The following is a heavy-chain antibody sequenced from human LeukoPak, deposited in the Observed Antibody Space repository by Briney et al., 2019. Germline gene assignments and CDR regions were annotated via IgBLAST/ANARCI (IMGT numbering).Heavy chain of an antibody. D-gene: IGHD2-15*01. J-gene: IGHJ3*02. V-gene: IGHV4-4*07. Sequence: SETLSLTCTVSGGSVSSYYWSWIRQPAGKGLEWIGRIYISGSTNYNPSLKSRVTISGDKSKNQFSRKLNSVTAADTAVYYCARVGGSSSTLSTFDIWGQGTMVTVSS. CDR1: GGSVSSYY. CDR3: ARVGGSSSTLSTFDI. CDR2: IYISGST.